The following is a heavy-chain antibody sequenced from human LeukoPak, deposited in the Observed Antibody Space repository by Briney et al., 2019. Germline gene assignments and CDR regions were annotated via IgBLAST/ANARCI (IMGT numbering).Heavy chain of an antibody. V-gene: IGHV4-59*12. CDR1: GGSISSYN. CDR2: RYYSGST. D-gene: IGHD3-22*01. Sequence: SETLSLTCTVSGGSISSYNWSWIRQPPGKGLEWIGSRYYSGSTYYNPYLSRRGPVSVATSTNQIYLNLRPVTVAAAAVYFCASAKGYYDSSGYYFMPQPYDYWGQGTLVTVAS. J-gene: IGHJ4*02. CDR3: ASAKGYYDSSGYYFMPQPYDY.